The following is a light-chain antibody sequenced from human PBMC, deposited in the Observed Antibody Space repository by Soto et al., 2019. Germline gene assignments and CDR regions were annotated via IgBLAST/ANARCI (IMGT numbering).Light chain of an antibody. Sequence: QAVVTQPPSVSGTPGQTVIISCSGTRSNIGSHAVNWYQQLPGTAPKRLIFSSDVRPSGVPDRFSGSKSGTSASLAISGLQSEDEATYSCAAWDDSLNAVVFGGGTKLTVL. CDR3: AAWDDSLNAVV. CDR1: RSNIGSHA. CDR2: SSD. V-gene: IGLV1-44*01. J-gene: IGLJ2*01.